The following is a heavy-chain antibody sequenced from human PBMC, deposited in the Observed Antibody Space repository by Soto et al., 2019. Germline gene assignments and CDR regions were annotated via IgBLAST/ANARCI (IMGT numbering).Heavy chain of an antibody. CDR1: GGSISSYY. CDR2: IYYSGST. V-gene: IGHV4-59*01. Sequence: SETLSLTCTVSGGSISSYYWSWIRQPPGKGLEWIGYIYYSGSTNYNPSLKSRVTISVDTPKNQFSLKLSSVTAADTAVYYCARGKGGSSSDFDYWGQGTLVTVSS. CDR3: ARGKGGSSSDFDY. J-gene: IGHJ4*02. D-gene: IGHD6-6*01.